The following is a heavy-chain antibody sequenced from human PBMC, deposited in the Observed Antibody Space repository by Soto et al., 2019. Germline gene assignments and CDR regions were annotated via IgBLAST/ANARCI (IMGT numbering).Heavy chain of an antibody. CDR2: ISYDGSNK. J-gene: IGHJ2*01. CDR1: GFTFSSYA. D-gene: IGHD4-4*01. Sequence: QVQLVESGGGVVQPGRSLRLSCAASGFTFSSYAMHWVRQAPGKGLEWVAVISYDGSNKYYADSVKGRFTISRDNSKNTLYLQMNSLRAEDTAVYYCARPRWRDDYNWGYFALWGRGTLVTVSS. CDR3: ARPRWRDDYNWGYFAL. V-gene: IGHV3-30-3*01.